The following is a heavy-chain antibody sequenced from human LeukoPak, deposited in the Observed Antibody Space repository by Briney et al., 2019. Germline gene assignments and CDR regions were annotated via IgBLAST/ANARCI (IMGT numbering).Heavy chain of an antibody. J-gene: IGHJ5*02. CDR1: GFTFSSYA. Sequence: PGGSLRPSCAASGFTFSSYAMHWVRQAPGKGLEWVAVLSYDGSNKYYADSVKGRFTISRDNSKNTLYLQMNSLRAEDTAVYYCARDKLLEYGNWFDPWGQGTLVTVSS. D-gene: IGHD4/OR15-4a*01. CDR2: LSYDGSNK. CDR3: ARDKLLEYGNWFDP. V-gene: IGHV3-30-3*01.